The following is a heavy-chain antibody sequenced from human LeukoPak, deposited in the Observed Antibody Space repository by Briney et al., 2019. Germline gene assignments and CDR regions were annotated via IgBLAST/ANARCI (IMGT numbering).Heavy chain of an antibody. D-gene: IGHD5-18*01. CDR2: ISSSGSTI. J-gene: IGHJ4*02. CDR1: GFTFSSYE. V-gene: IGHV3-48*03. CDR3: AKRIQSAMAMGY. Sequence: GGSLRLSCAASGFTFSSYEMNWVRQAPGKGLEWVSYISSSGSTIYYADSVKGRFTISRDNAKNSLYLQMNSLRAEDTAVYYCAKRIQSAMAMGYWGQGTLVTVSS.